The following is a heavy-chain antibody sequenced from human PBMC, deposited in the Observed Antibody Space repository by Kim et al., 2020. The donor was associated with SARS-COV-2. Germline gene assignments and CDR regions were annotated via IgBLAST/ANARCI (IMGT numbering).Heavy chain of an antibody. CDR3: ASVLQDYYDSSGYLGY. D-gene: IGHD3-22*01. J-gene: IGHJ4*02. V-gene: IGHV5-51*01. CDR2: IYPGDSDT. CDR1: GYSFTSYW. Sequence: GESLKISCKGSGYSFTSYWIGWVRQMPGKGLEWMGIIYPGDSDTSYSPSFQGQVTISADKSISTAYLQWSSLKASDTAMYYCASVLQDYYDSSGYLGYWGQGTLVTVSS.